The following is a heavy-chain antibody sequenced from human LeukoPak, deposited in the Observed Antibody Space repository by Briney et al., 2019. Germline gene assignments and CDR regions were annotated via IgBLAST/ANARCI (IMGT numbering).Heavy chain of an antibody. CDR3: ARGGSSYDAFDI. J-gene: IGHJ3*02. CDR2: ISSSSSYI. CDR1: GFTFSSNA. Sequence: GGSLRLSCAASGFTFSSNAMSWVRQAPGKGLEWVSSISSSSSYIYYADSVKGRFTISRDNAKNSLYLQMNSLRAEDTAVYYCARGGSSYDAFDIWGQGTMVTVSS. V-gene: IGHV3-21*01. D-gene: IGHD6-13*01.